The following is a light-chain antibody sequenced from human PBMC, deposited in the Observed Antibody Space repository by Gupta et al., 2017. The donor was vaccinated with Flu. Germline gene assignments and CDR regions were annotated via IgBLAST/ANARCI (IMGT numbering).Light chain of an antibody. CDR2: GNS. V-gene: IGLV1-40*01. Sequence: SVLTPAPSVSGAPGQRVTISCTGSRSNIGAGYDVHWYQQLPGTAPKLLIYGNSNRPSGVPDRFSGSESGTSASLAITGLQAEDEADYYCQSYDSSLNGVIFGGGTKLTVL. CDR1: RSNIGAGYD. J-gene: IGLJ2*01. CDR3: QSYDSSLNGVI.